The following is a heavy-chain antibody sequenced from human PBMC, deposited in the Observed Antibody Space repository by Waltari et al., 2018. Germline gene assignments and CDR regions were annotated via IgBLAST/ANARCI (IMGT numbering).Heavy chain of an antibody. CDR3: ARAQYLEWNWFDP. Sequence: QVQLQESGPGLVKPSETLSLTCTVSGYSISSGYYWGWIRQPPGKGLEWIGSIYHSGSTYYNPSLKSRVTISVDTSKNQFSLKLSSVTAADTAVYYCARAQYLEWNWFDPWGQGTLVTVSS. J-gene: IGHJ5*02. V-gene: IGHV4-38-2*02. CDR2: IYHSGST. CDR1: GYSISSGYY. D-gene: IGHD3-3*01.